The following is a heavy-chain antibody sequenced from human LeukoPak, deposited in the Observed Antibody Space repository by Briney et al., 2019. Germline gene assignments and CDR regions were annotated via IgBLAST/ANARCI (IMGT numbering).Heavy chain of an antibody. J-gene: IGHJ3*02. D-gene: IGHD3-9*01. CDR3: ASTIRYFDWLSPPGAFDI. Sequence: GESLKISCKGSGYSFTSYWIGWVRQVPGKGLEWMGIIYPGDSDTRYSPSFQGQVTISADKSISTAYLQWSSLKASDTAMYYCASTIRYFDWLSPPGAFDIWGQGTMVTVSS. CDR1: GYSFTSYW. V-gene: IGHV5-51*01. CDR2: IYPGDSDT.